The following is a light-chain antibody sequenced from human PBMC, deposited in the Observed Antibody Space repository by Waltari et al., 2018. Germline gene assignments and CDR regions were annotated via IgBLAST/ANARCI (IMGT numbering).Light chain of an antibody. CDR1: SIDVGGCTY. Sequence: HCARTQPRPVPGSSGQASPVSCTRTSIDVGGCTYVPWYQQHPGKAPKLMSYDVSKRPSGVPERFSGSKSGNTASLTISGLQAEDEADYYCCSYAGSYTFVFGGGTKLTVL. CDR2: DVS. J-gene: IGLJ3*02. CDR3: CSYAGSYTFV. V-gene: IGLV2-11*01.